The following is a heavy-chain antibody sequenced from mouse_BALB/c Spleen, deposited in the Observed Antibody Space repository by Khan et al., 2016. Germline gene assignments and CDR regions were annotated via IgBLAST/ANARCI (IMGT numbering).Heavy chain of an antibody. CDR2: IYWDDDK. CDR1: GFSLSTSGMG. V-gene: IGHV8-12*01. J-gene: IGHJ2*01. D-gene: IGHD1-1*01. Sequence: QVTLKESGPGILQPSQTLSLTCSFSGFSLSTSGMGVSWIRQPSGKGLEWLAHIYWDDDKRYNPSLKSRLTISKNTSRNQVFLKIHSVDTAVTATYYCARSPSTTVFDYWGQDTTLTVAS. CDR3: ARSPSTTVFDY.